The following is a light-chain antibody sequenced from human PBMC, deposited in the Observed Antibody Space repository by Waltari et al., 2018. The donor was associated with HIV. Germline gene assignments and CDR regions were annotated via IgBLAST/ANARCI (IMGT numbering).Light chain of an antibody. CDR2: WAS. J-gene: IGKJ4*02. Sequence: DIVMTQSPALVAVSLGERAPIGCNSSQTVLDSSNNKNYLAWYQQKLGQPPRLLIHWASTRESGVPDRFSGSGSGTDFTLTINSLQPEDVAIYYCQQYSNTPLTFGGGTIVEIK. CDR3: QQYSNTPLT. V-gene: IGKV4-1*01. CDR1: QTVLDSSNNKNY.